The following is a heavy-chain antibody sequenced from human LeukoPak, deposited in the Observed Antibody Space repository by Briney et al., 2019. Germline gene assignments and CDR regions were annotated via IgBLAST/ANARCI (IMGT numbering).Heavy chain of an antibody. J-gene: IGHJ4*02. CDR2: INKEGREK. V-gene: IGHV3-7*01. D-gene: IGHD5-24*01. CDR1: GFTFSSYW. Sequence: GGALRLSCAASGFTFSSYWMRWVRQAPGKGLEWGAHINKEGREKYYVESVKGGFTISRDNAKNSLHLQMNSLRAEDTAVYYCARRHGYNTFYFEYWGQGTLVTVSS. CDR3: ARRHGYNTFYFEY.